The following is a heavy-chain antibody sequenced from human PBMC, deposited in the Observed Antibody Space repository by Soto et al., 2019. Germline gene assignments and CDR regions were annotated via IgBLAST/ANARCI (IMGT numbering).Heavy chain of an antibody. CDR3: ARHPGYYDILTGYTTYYFDY. Sequence: QVQLQESGPGLVKPSETLSLTCTVSGGSIGTYYWSWIRQPPGKGLEWIGYIYYRGNTDYNPSLKRRVTISLDPPTNPFSLKLSSVTAADTAVYYCARHPGYYDILTGYTTYYFDYWGQGILVTVSS. CDR2: IYYRGNT. D-gene: IGHD3-9*01. J-gene: IGHJ4*02. V-gene: IGHV4-59*08. CDR1: GGSIGTYY.